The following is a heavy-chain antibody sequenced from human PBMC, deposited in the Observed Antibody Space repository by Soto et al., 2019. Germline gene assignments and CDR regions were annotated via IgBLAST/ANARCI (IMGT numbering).Heavy chain of an antibody. CDR2: IYHSGST. V-gene: IGHV4-30-2*01. Sequence: SETLSLTCAVSCGSISNGGYSWSWIRQPPGKGLEWIGYIYHSGSTCYNPSLKSRVTISVDRSKNQFSLKLSSVTAADTAVYYCARVPDRWGQGTLVTVSS. J-gene: IGHJ5*02. CDR3: ARVPDR. CDR1: CGSISNGGYS. D-gene: IGHD2-2*01.